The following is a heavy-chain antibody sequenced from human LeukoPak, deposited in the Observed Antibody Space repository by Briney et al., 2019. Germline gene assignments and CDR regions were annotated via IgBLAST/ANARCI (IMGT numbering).Heavy chain of an antibody. J-gene: IGHJ5*02. Sequence: KKSGPTLVNPTQTLTLTCTFSGFSLSTSGVGVGWIRQPPGKALEWLALIYWDDDKRYSPSLKSRLTITKDTSKNQVVLTMTNMDPVDTATYYCAHRPVSYYDFWSGYYKGFNRFDPWGQGTLVTVSS. CDR2: IYWDDDK. D-gene: IGHD3-3*01. CDR3: AHRPVSYYDFWSGYYKGFNRFDP. CDR1: GFSLSTSGVG. V-gene: IGHV2-5*02.